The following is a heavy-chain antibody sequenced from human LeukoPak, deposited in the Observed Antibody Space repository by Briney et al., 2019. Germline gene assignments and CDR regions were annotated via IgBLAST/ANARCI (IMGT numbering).Heavy chain of an antibody. CDR3: ARIHRYSSGWDFDY. CDR1: GSSLSTSGMC. J-gene: IGHJ4*02. D-gene: IGHD6-19*01. Sequence: ESGPALVKPTQTLTLTCTFSGSSLSTSGMCVSWIRQPPGKALEWLARIDWADDKYYSTSLKTRLTISQDTSKNQVVLTMTNKDPVDTATYYCARIHRYSSGWDFDYWGQGTLVTVSS. V-gene: IGHV2-70*11. CDR2: IDWADDK.